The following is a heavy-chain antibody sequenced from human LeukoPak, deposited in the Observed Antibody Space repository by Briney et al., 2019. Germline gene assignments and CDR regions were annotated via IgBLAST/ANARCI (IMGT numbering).Heavy chain of an antibody. Sequence: PSETLSLTCTVSGGSISSSYYWRWIRQPPGKGLEWIGEINHSGSTNYNPSLKSRVTISVDTSKNQFSLKLSSVTAADTAVYYCARGGEYGSGSYYKYWGQGTLVTVSS. CDR1: GGSISSSYY. CDR2: INHSGST. D-gene: IGHD3-10*01. CDR3: ARGGEYGSGSYYKY. V-gene: IGHV4-34*01. J-gene: IGHJ4*02.